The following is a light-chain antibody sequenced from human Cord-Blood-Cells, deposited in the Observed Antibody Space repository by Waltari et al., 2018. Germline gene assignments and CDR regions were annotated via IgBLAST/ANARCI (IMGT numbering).Light chain of an antibody. CDR3: QQYNSYYT. Sequence: DIQMTQSPSTLSSPVGDRVTITCRASQSISSWLAWYQQTPGKAPKLLIYKASSLESGVPSRFGGWGSGTESTLTISSLQADDFAAYYCQQYNSYYTFGQGTKLEIK. CDR1: QSISSW. CDR2: KAS. V-gene: IGKV1-5*03. J-gene: IGKJ2*01.